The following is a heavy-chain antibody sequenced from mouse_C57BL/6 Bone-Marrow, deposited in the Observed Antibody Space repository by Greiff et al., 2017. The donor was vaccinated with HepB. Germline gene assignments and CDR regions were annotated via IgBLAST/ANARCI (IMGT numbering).Heavy chain of an antibody. V-gene: IGHV1-81*01. J-gene: IGHJ3*01. CDR3: ARGGPSWFAY. CDR1: GYTFTSYG. CDR2: IYPRSGNT. Sequence: VQLQQSGAELARPGASVKLSCKASGYTFTSYGISWVKQRTGQGLEWIGEIYPRSGNTYYNEKFKGKATLTGDKSSSTAYMELRSLTSEDSAVYFCARGGPSWFAYWGQGTLVTVSA.